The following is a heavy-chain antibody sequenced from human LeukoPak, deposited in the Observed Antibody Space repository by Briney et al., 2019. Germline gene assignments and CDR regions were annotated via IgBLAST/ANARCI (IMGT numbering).Heavy chain of an antibody. CDR1: GFTFGDYA. V-gene: IGHV3-49*04. Sequence: GGSLRLSCAASGFTFGDYAMSWVRQAPGKGLEWVGFIRSKAYGGTTEYAASVKGRFTISRDDSKSIAYLQMNSLKTEDTAVYYCTRVRGYDILTGGWGQGTLVTVSS. J-gene: IGHJ4*02. D-gene: IGHD3-9*01. CDR3: TRVRGYDILTGG. CDR2: IRSKAYGGTT.